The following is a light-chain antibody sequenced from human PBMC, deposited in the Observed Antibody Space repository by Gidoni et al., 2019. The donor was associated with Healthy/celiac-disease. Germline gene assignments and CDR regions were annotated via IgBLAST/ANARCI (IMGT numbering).Light chain of an antibody. CDR2: WAS. Sequence: DIVMTQSPDSLAVSLGERATINCKSSKSVLYSSNKKNYLAWYQQKQGQPPKLLIYWASTRESGVPDRFSGSGSGTDFTLTISSLQAEDVAVYYCQQYYSTPRTFGQGTKVEIK. CDR3: QQYYSTPRT. J-gene: IGKJ1*01. V-gene: IGKV4-1*01. CDR1: KSVLYSSNKKNY.